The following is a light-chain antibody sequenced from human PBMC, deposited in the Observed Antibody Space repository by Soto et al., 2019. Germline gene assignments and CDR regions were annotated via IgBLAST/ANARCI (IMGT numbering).Light chain of an antibody. J-gene: IGKJ2*01. Sequence: EIVLTQSPGTLSLSPEERATLSCRASQSVSSNYLAWYQQKPGQAPRLLIYGASSRVTGIPDRFSGSGSGTDFTLTISRLEPEDFAVYSCQQYGSSPYTFGQGTKLEIK. CDR1: QSVSSNY. V-gene: IGKV3-20*01. CDR2: GAS. CDR3: QQYGSSPYT.